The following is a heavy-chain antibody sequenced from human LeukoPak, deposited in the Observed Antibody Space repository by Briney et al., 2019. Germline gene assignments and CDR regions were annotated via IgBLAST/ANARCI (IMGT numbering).Heavy chain of an antibody. CDR1: GFTFSSYG. Sequence: GGSLRLSCAASGFTFSSYGMHWVRQAPGKGLEWVAFIRYDGSNKYYADSVKGRFTISRDDSKNTLYLQMNSLRAEDTAVYYCAKTRYSSGWYLSYWGQGTLVTVSS. V-gene: IGHV3-30*02. CDR3: AKTRYSSGWYLSY. CDR2: IRYDGSNK. J-gene: IGHJ4*02. D-gene: IGHD6-19*01.